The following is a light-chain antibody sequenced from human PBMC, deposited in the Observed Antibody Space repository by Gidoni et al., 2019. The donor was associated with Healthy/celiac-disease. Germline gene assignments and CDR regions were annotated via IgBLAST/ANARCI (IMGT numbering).Light chain of an antibody. J-gene: IGKJ4*01. V-gene: IGKV3-11*02. CDR1: QSVSSD. CDR3: QQRSNWPPFT. Sequence: EIVLTHSPATLSLSPVERATLSCRASQSVSSDLAWYQQKLGQDPRLLIYDASYRATGIPARFSGSGSGREFTLTISSLEPEDFAVYYCQQRSNWPPFTFGGGTKVEIK. CDR2: DAS.